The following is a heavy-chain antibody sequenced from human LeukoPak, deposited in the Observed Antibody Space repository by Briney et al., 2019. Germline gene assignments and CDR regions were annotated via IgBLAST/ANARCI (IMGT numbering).Heavy chain of an antibody. CDR1: GGSFSGYY. V-gene: IGHV4-34*01. Sequence: SETLSLTCAVYGGSFSGYYWSWIRQPPGKGLEWIGEINHSGSTNYNPSLKSRVTISVDTSKNQFSLKLSSVTAADTAVYYCARSAELASMDVWGQGTTVTVSS. CDR3: ARSAELASMDV. J-gene: IGHJ6*02. CDR2: INHSGST. D-gene: IGHD3-3*02.